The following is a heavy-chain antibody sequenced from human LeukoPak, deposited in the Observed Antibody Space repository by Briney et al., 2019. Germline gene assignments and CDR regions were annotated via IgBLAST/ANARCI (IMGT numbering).Heavy chain of an antibody. Sequence: PGRSLRLSCAASGFTFSSYAMHWVRQAPGKGLEWVSAISGSGGSTYYADSVKGRFTISRDNSKNTLYLQMNSLRAEDTAVYYCAKGAGPYYYDSSGYYAELHFDYWGQGTLVTVSS. CDR1: GFTFSSYA. J-gene: IGHJ4*02. D-gene: IGHD3-22*01. V-gene: IGHV3-23*01. CDR3: AKGAGPYYYDSSGYYAELHFDY. CDR2: ISGSGGST.